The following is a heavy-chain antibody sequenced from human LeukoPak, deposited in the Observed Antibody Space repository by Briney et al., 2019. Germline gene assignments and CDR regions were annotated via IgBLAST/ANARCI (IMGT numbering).Heavy chain of an antibody. CDR2: VSRTGTT. CDR1: GFSISTSD. V-gene: IGHV3-23*01. D-gene: IGHD5/OR15-5a*01. CDR3: AKDTVKVSTISRVPHYTDV. J-gene: IGHJ6*03. Sequence: GGSLRLSCAASGFSISTSDMTWVRQTPEKGLEWVSSVSRTGTTWYADSVEGRFTVSRDNFRNTLYLQMNSLRAEDTAVYYCAKDTVKVSTISRVPHYTDVWGKGTTVTISS.